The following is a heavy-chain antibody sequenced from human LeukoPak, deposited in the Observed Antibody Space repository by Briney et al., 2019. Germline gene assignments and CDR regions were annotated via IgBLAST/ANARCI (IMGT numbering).Heavy chain of an antibody. D-gene: IGHD2-2*01. CDR2: IIPTFGTA. J-gene: IGHJ5*02. CDR3: SRDRGSRYCSSTRCYLGCFDP. CDR1: GGTFTTYA. V-gene: IGHV1-69*13. Sequence: SVKVSCKASGGTFTTYAISWVRQAPGQGLEWMGGIIPTFGTAKYAQKFQGRVTITADESTSTAYMELSSLRPEDTAVYYCSRDRGSRYCSSTRCYLGCFDPWGQGTLVTVSS.